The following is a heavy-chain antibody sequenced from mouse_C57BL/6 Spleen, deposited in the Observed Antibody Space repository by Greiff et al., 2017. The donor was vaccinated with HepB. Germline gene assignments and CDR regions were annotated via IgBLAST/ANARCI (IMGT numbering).Heavy chain of an antibody. CDR3: ARPLYDYDGFAY. J-gene: IGHJ3*01. CDR2: ISSGGSYT. Sequence: EVQVVESGGDLVKPGGSLKLSCAASGFTFSSYGMSWVRQTPDKRLEWVATISSGGSYTYYPDSVKGRFTISRDNAKNTLYLQMSSLKSEDTAMYYCARPLYDYDGFAYWGQGTLVTVSA. CDR1: GFTFSSYG. D-gene: IGHD2-4*01. V-gene: IGHV5-6*01.